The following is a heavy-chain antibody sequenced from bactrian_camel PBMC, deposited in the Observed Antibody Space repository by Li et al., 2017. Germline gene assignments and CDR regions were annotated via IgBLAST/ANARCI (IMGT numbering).Heavy chain of an antibody. CDR1: GYTYNRNC. Sequence: VQLVESGGGLVQPGGSLRLSCAASGYTYNRNCMAWFRQAPGKEREGVARIATGSGNTYYAGSVGGRFTISRDNAKNTLYLQMDNLKPEDTAMYYCAAGSLRFCNLARHLYHYFGQGTQVTVS. D-gene: IGHD1*01. CDR3: AAGSLRFCNLARHLYHY. CDR2: IATGSGNT. V-gene: IGHV3S1*01. J-gene: IGHJ4*01.